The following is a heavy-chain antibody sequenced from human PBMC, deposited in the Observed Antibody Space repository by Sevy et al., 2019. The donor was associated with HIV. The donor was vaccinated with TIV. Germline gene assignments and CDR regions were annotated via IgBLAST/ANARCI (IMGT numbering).Heavy chain of an antibody. D-gene: IGHD3-16*01. CDR3: ERGLYNALD. Sequence: GGSLRLSCAASGFTFTTYWMTWVRQAPGKGLEWVANIKQDGSEKYYVDSVKGRFTIFRDNAKNSVYQQMNSLRVEDTAVYYCERGLYNALDWGQGTLVTVSS. J-gene: IGHJ4*02. CDR2: IKQDGSEK. V-gene: IGHV3-7*01. CDR1: GFTFTTYW.